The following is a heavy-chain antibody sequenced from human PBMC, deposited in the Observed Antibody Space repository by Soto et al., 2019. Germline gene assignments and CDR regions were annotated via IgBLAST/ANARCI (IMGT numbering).Heavy chain of an antibody. CDR1: GGTFSSYT. Sequence: QVQLVQSGAAVKKPGSSVTVSCKASGGTFSSYTISWVRQAPGQGLEWMGRSIPILGIANYAQKVQGSVTIPADNSTIKAYMQLSSLISEDTAVYYCARPNPQLGSGCLCDYWGQGTLVTVSS. CDR2: SIPILGIA. D-gene: IGHD7-27*01. V-gene: IGHV1-69*02. CDR3: ARPNPQLGSGCLCDY. J-gene: IGHJ4*02.